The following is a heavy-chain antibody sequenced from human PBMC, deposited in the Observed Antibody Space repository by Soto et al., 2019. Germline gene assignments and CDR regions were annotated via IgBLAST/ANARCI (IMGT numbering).Heavy chain of an antibody. CDR1: GYTFTSYD. J-gene: IGHJ4*02. CDR2: INLNSGDT. Sequence: QVQLVQSGAEVKKPGASVKVSCKASGYTFTSYDINWVRQAAGQGLEWMGWINLNSGDTDSAQKCQGRLTMTRDTSISTAYMELSSLTSEDTAVYYCARGRGGRDYWGQGTLVTVSS. V-gene: IGHV1-8*01. CDR3: ARGRGGRDY.